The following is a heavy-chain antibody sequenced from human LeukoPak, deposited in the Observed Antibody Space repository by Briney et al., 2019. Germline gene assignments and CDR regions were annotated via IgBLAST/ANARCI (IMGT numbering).Heavy chain of an antibody. D-gene: IGHD3-22*01. J-gene: IGHJ4*02. CDR3: ARVFIGGYYVDY. CDR2: INHNRGGT. V-gene: IGHV1-2*02. Sequence: WASVKVSCKASGGTFSSYSSSWLRQPTGQGLEWMGWINHNRGGTNYAHKFQGRVTMTSDTSISTAYMELSRLRSDDTAVYYCARVFIGGYYVDYWGQGTLVTVSS. CDR1: GGTFSSYS.